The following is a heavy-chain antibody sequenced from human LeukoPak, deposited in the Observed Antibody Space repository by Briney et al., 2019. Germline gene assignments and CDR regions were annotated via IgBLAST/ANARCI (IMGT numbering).Heavy chain of an antibody. CDR3: AKNWDDYDSSGPIDH. CDR1: GFTFSTYG. Sequence: GGSLRLSCAASGFTFSTYGMHWVRQAPGKGLEWVALIRYDGSNKYYADSVKGRFTISRDNSKNTLYLQMNSLRAEDTAVYYCAKNWDDYDSSGPIDHWGQGALVTVSS. CDR2: IRYDGSNK. D-gene: IGHD3-22*01. J-gene: IGHJ4*02. V-gene: IGHV3-30*02.